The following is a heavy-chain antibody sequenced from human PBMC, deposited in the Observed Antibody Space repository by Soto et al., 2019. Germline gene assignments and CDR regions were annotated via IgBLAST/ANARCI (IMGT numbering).Heavy chain of an antibody. V-gene: IGHV1-18*01. CDR2: ISAYNGNT. J-gene: IGHJ6*02. D-gene: IGHD6-13*01. CDR3: ARVKGIAAAPSPYYYYYGMDV. CDR1: GYTFTSDG. Sequence: GSVEGSWKAAGYTFTSDGISWVRQARGEGLEGMGSISAYNGNTNNAPKLQGRLTMTTDTSTTTAYMELRSLRSDDTAVYYCARVKGIAAAPSPYYYYYGMDVWGQGTTVTVSS.